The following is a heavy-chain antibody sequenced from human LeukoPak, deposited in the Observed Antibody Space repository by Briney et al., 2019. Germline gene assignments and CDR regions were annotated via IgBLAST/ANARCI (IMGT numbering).Heavy chain of an antibody. CDR2: ISGSGGST. CDR3: ARDPSGSDFDY. V-gene: IGHV3-21*01. J-gene: IGHJ4*02. CDR1: GFTFSSYG. Sequence: GRSLRLSCAASGFTFSSYGMHWVRQAPGKGLEWVSAISGSGGSTHYADSVKGRFTISRDNAKNSLYLQMNSLRAEDTAVYYCARDPSGSDFDYWGQGTLVTVSS. D-gene: IGHD5-12*01.